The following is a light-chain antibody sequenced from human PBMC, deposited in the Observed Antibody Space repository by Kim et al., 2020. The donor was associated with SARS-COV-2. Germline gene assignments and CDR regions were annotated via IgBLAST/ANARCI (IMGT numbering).Light chain of an antibody. CDR1: QLGDKY. CDR3: QARDTTVV. V-gene: IGLV3-1*01. CDR2: QDK. J-gene: IGLJ2*01. Sequence: SVSPGQTASITCSGDQLGDKYVCWYQQKPGQSPVLVIYQDKNRPSGIPERFSGSNSGNTATLTISGTQAMDEADYYCQARDTTVVFGGGTQLTVL.